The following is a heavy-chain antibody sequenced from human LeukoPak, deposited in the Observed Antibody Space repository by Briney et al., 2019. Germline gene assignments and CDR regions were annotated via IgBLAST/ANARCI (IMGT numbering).Heavy chain of an antibody. V-gene: IGHV4-39*07. J-gene: IGHJ4*02. D-gene: IGHD3-10*01. CDR1: GGSISSSSYY. CDR2: IYYSGST. Sequence: SETLCLICTVSGGSISSSSYYWGWIRQPPGKGLEWIGSIYYSGSTYYNPSLKSRVTISVDTSKNQFSLKLSSVTAADTAVYYCARVGRITMVRGALDYWGQGTLVTVSS. CDR3: ARVGRITMVRGALDY.